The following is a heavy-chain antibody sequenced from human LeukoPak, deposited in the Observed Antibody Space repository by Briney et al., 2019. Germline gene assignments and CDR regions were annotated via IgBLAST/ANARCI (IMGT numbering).Heavy chain of an antibody. CDR2: IYPGDSDI. V-gene: IGHV5-51*01. J-gene: IGHJ4*02. Sequence: GESLKISCKGSGYSFTSYWIGWVRQMPGKGLEWLGIIYPGDSDIRYSPSFQGQVTISVDKSISTAYLQWSSLKASDTAIYHCARRVGYCATTSCYFDYWGQGTLVTVFS. CDR3: ARRVGYCATTSCYFDY. CDR1: GYSFTSYW. D-gene: IGHD2-2*01.